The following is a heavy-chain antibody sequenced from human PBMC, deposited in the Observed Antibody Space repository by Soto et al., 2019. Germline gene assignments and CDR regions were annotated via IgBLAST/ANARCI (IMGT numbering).Heavy chain of an antibody. Sequence: GGSLRLSCAASGFTFSDYYMSWIRQAPGKGLEWVSYISSSSSYTNYADSVKGRFTISRDNAKNSLYLQMNSLRAEDTAVYYCARDRGRFLEWLKHTVNWFDPWGQGTLVTVSS. CDR1: GFTFSDYY. D-gene: IGHD3-3*01. J-gene: IGHJ5*02. V-gene: IGHV3-11*06. CDR2: ISSSSSYT. CDR3: ARDRGRFLEWLKHTVNWFDP.